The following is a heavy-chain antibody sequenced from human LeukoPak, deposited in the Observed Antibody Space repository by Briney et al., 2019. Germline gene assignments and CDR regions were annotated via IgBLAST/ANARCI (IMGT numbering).Heavy chain of an antibody. Sequence: QPGGSLRLSCAASGFTFSSYEMNWVRQAPGKGLEWVSYISSSGSTIYYADSVKGRFTISRDNAKNSLYLQMNSLRAEDTAVYYCARGPQYYDFWSGYLAMDYWGQGTLVTVSS. CDR1: GFTFSSYE. CDR3: ARGPQYYDFWSGYLAMDY. V-gene: IGHV3-48*03. D-gene: IGHD3-3*01. CDR2: ISSSGSTI. J-gene: IGHJ4*02.